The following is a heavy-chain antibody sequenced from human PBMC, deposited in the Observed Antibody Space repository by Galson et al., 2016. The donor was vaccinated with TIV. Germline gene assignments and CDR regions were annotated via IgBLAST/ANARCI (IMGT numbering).Heavy chain of an antibody. Sequence: SVKVSCKASGYTVTTYYMHWVRQAPGQGLEWLGWINPRSGDTKYKDDLQGRVTLTRDTSITTAYMELSGLRFDDTAVYYCARGWGSGSHHYFDYWGQGNLVTVSS. CDR1: GYTVTTYY. CDR3: ARGWGSGSHHYFDY. CDR2: INPRSGDT. V-gene: IGHV1-2*02. D-gene: IGHD3-10*01. J-gene: IGHJ4*02.